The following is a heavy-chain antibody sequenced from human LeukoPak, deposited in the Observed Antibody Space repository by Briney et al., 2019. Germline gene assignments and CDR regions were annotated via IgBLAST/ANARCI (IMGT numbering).Heavy chain of an antibody. CDR1: GFSFSVYS. CDR3: ARVGYTSGWYFDY. D-gene: IGHD6-19*01. CDR2: ISGSSWYI. J-gene: IGHJ4*02. Sequence: TGGSLRLSCAASGFSFSVYSIDWVRQAPGKGLEWVSSISGSSWYIHHADSVKGRFTISRDNAKNSVFLQMNSLRAEDTAVYYCARVGYTSGWYFDYWGRGTLVTVSS. V-gene: IGHV3-21*01.